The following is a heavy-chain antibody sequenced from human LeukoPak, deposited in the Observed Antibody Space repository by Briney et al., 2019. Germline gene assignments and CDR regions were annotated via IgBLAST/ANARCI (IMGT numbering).Heavy chain of an antibody. Sequence: PSEALSLTCTVSGGSISSYYWSWIRQPPGKGLEWIGYIYTSGSTNYNPSLKSRVTISVDTSKNQFSLKLSSVTAADTAVYYCARVGATTCDYWGQGALVTVSS. CDR3: ARVGATTCDY. V-gene: IGHV4-4*09. CDR2: IYTSGST. D-gene: IGHD1-26*01. CDR1: GGSISSYY. J-gene: IGHJ4*02.